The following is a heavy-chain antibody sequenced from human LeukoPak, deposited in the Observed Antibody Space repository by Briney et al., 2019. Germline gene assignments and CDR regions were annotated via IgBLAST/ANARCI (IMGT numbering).Heavy chain of an antibody. CDR2: ISYDGSNK. D-gene: IGHD2-15*01. CDR3: AKVCGGSCYYGMDV. J-gene: IGHJ6*02. V-gene: IGHV3-30*18. Sequence: GGSLRLSCAASGFTSSSYGMHWVRQAPGKGLEWVAVISYDGSNKYYADSVKGRFTISRDNSKNTLYLQMNSLRAEDTAVYYCAKVCGGSCYYGMDVWGQGTTVTVSS. CDR1: GFTSSSYG.